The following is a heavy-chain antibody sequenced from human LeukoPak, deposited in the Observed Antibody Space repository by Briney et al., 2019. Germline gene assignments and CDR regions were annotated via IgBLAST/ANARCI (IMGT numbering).Heavy chain of an antibody. J-gene: IGHJ4*02. V-gene: IGHV3-23*01. CDR2: ISGSGGST. Sequence: PGGSLRLSCAASGFTFSSYAMSWVRQAPGKGLEWVSAISGSGGSTYYADSVKGRFTISRDNSKNTLYLQMNSLRAEDTAVYYCARDLGISGVVVPAAIGDWGQGTLVTVSS. D-gene: IGHD2-2*01. CDR3: ARDLGISGVVVPAAIGD. CDR1: GFTFSSYA.